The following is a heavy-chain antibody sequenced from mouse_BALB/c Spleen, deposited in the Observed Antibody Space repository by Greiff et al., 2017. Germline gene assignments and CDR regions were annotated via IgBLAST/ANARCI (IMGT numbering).Heavy chain of an antibody. Sequence: EVKLVESGGGLVQPGGSLKLSCAASGFTFSSYGMSWVRQTPDKRLELVATINSNGGSTYYPDSVKGRFTISRDNAKNTLYLQMSSLKSEDTAMYYCARRGGLWEFDYWGQGTTLTVSS. D-gene: IGHD1-1*02. J-gene: IGHJ2*01. CDR1: GFTFSSYG. CDR3: ARRGGLWEFDY. CDR2: INSNGGST. V-gene: IGHV5-6-3*01.